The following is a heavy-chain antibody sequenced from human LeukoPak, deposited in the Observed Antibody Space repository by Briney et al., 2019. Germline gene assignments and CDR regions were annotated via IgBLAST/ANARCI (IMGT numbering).Heavy chain of an antibody. CDR2: IYPGDSDT. CDR3: ARLRGAMTTVTAWGYFDL. J-gene: IGHJ2*01. V-gene: IGHV5-51*01. CDR1: GYSFTSYW. Sequence: GESLKISCKGSGYSFTSYWIGWVRQMPGKGLEWMGIIYPGDSDTRYSPSFQGQVTISADKSISTAYLQWSSLKASDTAMYYCARLRGAMTTVTAWGYFDLWGRGTLVTVSS. D-gene: IGHD4-17*01.